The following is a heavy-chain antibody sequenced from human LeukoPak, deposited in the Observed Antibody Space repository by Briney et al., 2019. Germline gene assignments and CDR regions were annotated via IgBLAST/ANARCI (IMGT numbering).Heavy chain of an antibody. CDR3: ASKGDTTVTTWLDY. J-gene: IGHJ4*02. V-gene: IGHV1-69*13. CDR2: IIPIFGTA. CDR1: GGTFSSYA. D-gene: IGHD4-17*01. Sequence: SVEVSCKASGGTFSSYAISWVRQAPGQGLEWMGGIIPIFGTANYAQKFQGRVTITADESTSTAYMELSSLRSEDTAVYYCASKGDTTVTTWLDYWGQGTLVTVSS.